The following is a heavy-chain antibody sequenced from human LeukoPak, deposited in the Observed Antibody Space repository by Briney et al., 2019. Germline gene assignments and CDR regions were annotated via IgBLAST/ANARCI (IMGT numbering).Heavy chain of an antibody. V-gene: IGHV4-61*05. CDR1: GGSISIISYY. Sequence: SETLSLTCTVSGGSISIISYYWGWIRQPPGKRLEWIRHIYYSGSTNYNPSLKSRVTISVDTSKNQFSLKMSSVTAADTAVYYCVSRSSIWSGYQDTLYYFDSWGQGTLVTVSS. CDR3: VSRSSIWSGYQDTLYYFDS. D-gene: IGHD3-3*01. CDR2: IYYSGST. J-gene: IGHJ4*02.